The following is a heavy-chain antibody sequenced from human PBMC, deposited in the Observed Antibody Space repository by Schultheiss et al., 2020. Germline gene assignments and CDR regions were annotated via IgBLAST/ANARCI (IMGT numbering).Heavy chain of an antibody. Sequence: GGSLRLSCAASGFTVRSNYMSWVRQAPGKGLEWVSVIYSGGSTYYADSVKGRFTISRDNSKNTLFLQMNSLRTEDTAVYYCARESCGGDCYGMDVWGQGTTVTVSS. CDR1: GFTVRSNY. CDR2: IYSGGST. D-gene: IGHD2-21*01. CDR3: ARESCGGDCYGMDV. J-gene: IGHJ6*02. V-gene: IGHV3-66*02.